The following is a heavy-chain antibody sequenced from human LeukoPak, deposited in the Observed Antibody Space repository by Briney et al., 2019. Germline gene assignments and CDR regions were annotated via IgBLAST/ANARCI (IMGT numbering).Heavy chain of an antibody. Sequence: NSSQTLSLTCTVPGGSISSGDYYWSWVRQPPGKGLEWIGYIYYGGSTYYNPSLKSRVTISVDTSKNQFSLKLSSVTAADTAVYYCARLVGASDFDYWGQGTLVTVSS. D-gene: IGHD1-26*01. J-gene: IGHJ4*02. CDR3: ARLVGASDFDY. CDR1: GGSISSGDYY. V-gene: IGHV4-30-4*08. CDR2: IYYGGST.